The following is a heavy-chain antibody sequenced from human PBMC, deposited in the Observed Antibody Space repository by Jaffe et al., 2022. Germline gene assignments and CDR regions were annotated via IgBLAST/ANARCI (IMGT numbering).Heavy chain of an antibody. Sequence: EVQLVESGGGLVKPGGSLRLSCAASGFTFSSYSMNWVRQAPGKGLEWVSSISSSSSYIYYADSVKGRFTISRDNAKNSLYLQMNSLRAEDTAVYYCARGSSIAVAGIGLRNAFDIWGQGTMVTVSS. J-gene: IGHJ3*02. CDR3: ARGSSIAVAGIGLRNAFDI. D-gene: IGHD6-19*01. CDR2: ISSSSSYI. CDR1: GFTFSSYS. V-gene: IGHV3-21*01.